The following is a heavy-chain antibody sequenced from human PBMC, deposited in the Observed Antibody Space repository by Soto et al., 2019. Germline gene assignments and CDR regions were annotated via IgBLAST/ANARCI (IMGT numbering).Heavy chain of an antibody. CDR2: INHSGST. D-gene: IGHD2-2*02. J-gene: IGHJ4*02. V-gene: IGHV4-34*01. CDR1: GGSFSGYY. Sequence: SETLSLTCAVYGGSFSGYYWSWIRQPPGKGLEWIGEINHSGSTNYNPSLKSRVTISVDTSKNQFSLKLSSVTAADTAVYYCAVGRAPLLYGGYFDYWGQGTLVTVSS. CDR3: AVGRAPLLYGGYFDY.